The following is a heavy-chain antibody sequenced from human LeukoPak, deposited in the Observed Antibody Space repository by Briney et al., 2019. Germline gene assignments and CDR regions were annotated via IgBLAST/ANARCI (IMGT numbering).Heavy chain of an antibody. J-gene: IGHJ6*03. CDR2: INPNSGGT. Sequence: ASVKVSCKASGYTFTGHSMYWVRQAPGQGLEWMGWINPNSGGTNYAQKFQGRVTMTRDTSISTAYMELSRLRSDDTAVYYCARDLGTYGSGSYLVSYDYYYMDVWGKGTTVTISS. CDR1: GYTFTGHS. CDR3: ARDLGTYGSGSYLVSYDYYYMDV. D-gene: IGHD3-10*01. V-gene: IGHV1-2*02.